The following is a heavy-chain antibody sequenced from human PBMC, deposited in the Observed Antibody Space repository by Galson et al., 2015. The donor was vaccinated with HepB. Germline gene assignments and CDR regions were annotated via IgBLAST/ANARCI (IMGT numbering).Heavy chain of an antibody. CDR1: GVSITSGQYY. CDR2: IYHTGNT. CDR3: AREGYTTDT. V-gene: IGHV4-39*01. J-gene: IGHJ5*02. Sequence: SETLSLTCTVSGVSITSGQYYWAWVRQSPGKGLEWIGSIYHTGNTYYNSSLKSRLTMSLVTSTNLVSLRLTSVTAADTAIYYCAREGYTTDTWGQGTLVIVSS. D-gene: IGHD5-12*01.